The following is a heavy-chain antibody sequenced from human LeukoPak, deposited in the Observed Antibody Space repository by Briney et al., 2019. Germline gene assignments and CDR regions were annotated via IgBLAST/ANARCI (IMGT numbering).Heavy chain of an antibody. V-gene: IGHV3-66*01. D-gene: IGHD3-22*01. J-gene: IGHJ6*02. CDR3: ARDESPSSGYYGMDV. Sequence: GGSLRLSCAASGFTVSSNYMSWVRQAPGKGLEWVSVIYSGGSTYYADSVKGRFTISRDNSKNTLYLQMNSLRAEDTAVYYCARDESPSSGYYGMDVWGQGTTVTVSS. CDR1: GFTVSSNY. CDR2: IYSGGST.